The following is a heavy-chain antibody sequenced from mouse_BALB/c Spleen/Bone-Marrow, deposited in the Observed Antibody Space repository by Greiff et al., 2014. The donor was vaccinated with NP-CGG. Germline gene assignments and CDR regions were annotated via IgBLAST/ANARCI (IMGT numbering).Heavy chain of an antibody. CDR1: GFTFSDYY. V-gene: IGHV5-4*02. D-gene: IGHD1-2*01. Sequence: EVMLVESGGGLVKPGGSLKLSCAASGFTFSDYYMYWVRQTPEKRLEWVATISDGGSYAYYPDSVKGRFPISRDNAKNNLYLQMSSLKSEDTAMYYCARDRRITTATYAMDYWGQGTSVTVST. CDR3: ARDRRITTATYAMDY. J-gene: IGHJ4*01. CDR2: ISDGGSYA.